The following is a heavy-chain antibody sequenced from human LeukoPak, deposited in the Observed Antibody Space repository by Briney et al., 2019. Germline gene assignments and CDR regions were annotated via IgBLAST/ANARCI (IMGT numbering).Heavy chain of an antibody. CDR3: VREGSITMIRGMGTPPPFDY. J-gene: IGHJ4*02. D-gene: IGHD3-10*01. CDR2: IYTSGST. V-gene: IGHV4-4*07. CDR1: GDSISGSY. Sequence: PSETLSLTCTVSGDSISGSYWSWLRQPAGKGLEWIGRIYTSGSTNYNPSLKSRVTMSVDTSKNQFSLKLSSVTAADTAVYYCVREGSITMIRGMGTPPPFDYWGQGTLVTVSS.